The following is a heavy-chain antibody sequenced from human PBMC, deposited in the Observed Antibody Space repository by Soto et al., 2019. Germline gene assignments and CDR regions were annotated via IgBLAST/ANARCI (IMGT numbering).Heavy chain of an antibody. CDR1: GFTFSPYA. D-gene: IGHD3-3*01. CDR2: ISGNGFNT. CDR3: AKDSVGGYDFWSGPRWFDP. V-gene: IGHV3-23*01. J-gene: IGHJ5*02. Sequence: SLRLSCAASGFTFSPYALSWVRQAPGKGLAWVSAISGNGFNTYYADSVKGRFTISRDNSKNTLYLQMDSLRAEDTAVYYCAKDSVGGYDFWSGPRWFDPWGQGTLVTVSS.